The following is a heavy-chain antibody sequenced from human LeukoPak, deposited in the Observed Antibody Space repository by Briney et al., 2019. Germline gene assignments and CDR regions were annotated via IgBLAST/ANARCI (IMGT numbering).Heavy chain of an antibody. J-gene: IGHJ4*02. D-gene: IGHD2-15*01. V-gene: IGHV3-7*01. CDR3: AREVFVYCSGGSCSDFDY. CDR2: IKQDGSEK. CDR1: GFTFSSYW. Sequence: GGSLRLSCAASGFTFSSYWMSWVRQAPGKGLEWVANIKQDGSEKYYVDSVKGRFTFSRDNAKNSLYLQMNSLRAEDTAVYYCAREVFVYCSGGSCSDFDYWGQGTLVTVSS.